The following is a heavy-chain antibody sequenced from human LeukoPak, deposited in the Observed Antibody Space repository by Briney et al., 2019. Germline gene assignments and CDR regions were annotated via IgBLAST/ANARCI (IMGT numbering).Heavy chain of an antibody. CDR1: GFTFSSYS. D-gene: IGHD3-10*01. CDR3: ARLGGSGEYYYYYMDV. Sequence: GGSLRLSCAASGFTFSSYSMNWVRQAPGKGLEWVSYISSSSSTIYYADSVKGRFTISRDNAKNSLYLQMNSLRAEDTAVYYCARLGGSGEYYYYYMDVWGKGTTVTISS. CDR2: ISSSSSTI. V-gene: IGHV3-48*04. J-gene: IGHJ6*03.